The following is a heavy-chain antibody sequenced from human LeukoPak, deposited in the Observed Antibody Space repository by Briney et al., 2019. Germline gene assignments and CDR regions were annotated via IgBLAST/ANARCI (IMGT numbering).Heavy chain of an antibody. V-gene: IGHV4-4*07. CDR1: GGSISSYY. Sequence: SETLSLTCTVSGGSISSYYWSWIRQPAGKGLEWIGRIYTGGSTNYNPSLKSRATLSIETPKNQFSLELTSVTAADTAVYYCARAPTAYCLSTNFDYWGQGILVTVSS. J-gene: IGHJ4*02. CDR2: IYTGGST. D-gene: IGHD2/OR15-2a*01. CDR3: ARAPTAYCLSTNFDY.